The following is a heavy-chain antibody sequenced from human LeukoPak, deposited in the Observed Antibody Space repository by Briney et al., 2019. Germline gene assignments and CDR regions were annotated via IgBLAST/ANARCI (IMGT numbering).Heavy chain of an antibody. CDR3: ARDPPPVNRGMADY. D-gene: IGHD5-18*01. CDR1: GGSISNYY. CDR2: IYYTGST. J-gene: IGHJ4*02. Sequence: SGTLSLTCTVSGGSISNYYWTWIRQPPGKGLEWIGYIYYTGSTDYNPSLKSRVTISVDTSKNQFSLKLRSVTAADTAVYYCARDPPPVNRGMADYWGQGTLVTVSS. V-gene: IGHV4-59*01.